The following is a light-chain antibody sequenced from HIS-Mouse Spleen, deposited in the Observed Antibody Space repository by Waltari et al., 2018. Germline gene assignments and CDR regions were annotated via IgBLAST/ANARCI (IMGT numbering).Light chain of an antibody. V-gene: IGKV3-11*01. CDR2: DAS. J-gene: IGKJ4*01. CDR1: QSVSSY. Sequence: EIVLTQSPATLSLSPGERASLSCRASQSVSSYLAWYQQKPGQPPRLLLYDASNRATGIPARFSGSGSGTDFTITISSREPEDFAVYYCQQRSNWPPLTFGGGTKVEIK. CDR3: QQRSNWPPLT.